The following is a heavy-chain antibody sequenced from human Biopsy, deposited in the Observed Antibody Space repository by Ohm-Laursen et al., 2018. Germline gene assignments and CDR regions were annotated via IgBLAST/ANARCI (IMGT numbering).Heavy chain of an antibody. D-gene: IGHD2-15*01. J-gene: IGHJ4*02. CDR1: GFDFSDYS. Sequence: SLRLSCTAPGFDFSDYSMSWVRQAPGKGLEWVSTINGSDHSRSYADSVKGRFTISRDNAKNSLYLQMNSLRAEDTAVYYCARAYPPPGRRLVVVAGDFDCWGQGTRVTVSS. V-gene: IGHV3-21*01. CDR3: ARAYPPPGRRLVVVAGDFDC. CDR2: INGSDHSR.